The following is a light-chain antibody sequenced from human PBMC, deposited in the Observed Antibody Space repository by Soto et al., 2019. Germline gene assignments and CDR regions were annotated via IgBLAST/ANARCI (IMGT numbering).Light chain of an antibody. CDR1: SSDVGGYNY. Sequence: LTRPRSVSRSPGQSVTISCTGTSSDVGGYNYVSWYQQHPRKAPKLMIYDVSKRPSGVPDRFSGSKSGNAASLTISGLQAEDEADYYCCSYAGSYTYVFGTGTKVTVL. J-gene: IGLJ1*01. CDR3: CSYAGSYTYV. CDR2: DVS. V-gene: IGLV2-11*01.